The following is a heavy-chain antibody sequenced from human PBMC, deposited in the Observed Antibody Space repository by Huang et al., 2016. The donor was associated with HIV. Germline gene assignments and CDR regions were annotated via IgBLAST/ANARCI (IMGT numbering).Heavy chain of an antibody. Sequence: QVQLVQSGPEVTKPGASVKVSCKASGYTFSIYGISWVRQAPGQGPEWMGWVSTYSGYTKYSQKFKGRVTMTTDTSTSTAYMDLRSLTSDDTAVYYCARVPSDQYSDYWGQGTLVTVSS. D-gene: IGHD2-21*01. CDR1: GYTFSIYG. CDR3: ARVPSDQYSDY. J-gene: IGHJ4*02. CDR2: VSTYSGYT. V-gene: IGHV1-18*01.